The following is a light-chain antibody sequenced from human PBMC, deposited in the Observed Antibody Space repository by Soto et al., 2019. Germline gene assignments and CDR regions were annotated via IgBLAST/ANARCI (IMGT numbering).Light chain of an antibody. CDR1: QDISNY. V-gene: IGKV1-33*01. J-gene: IGKJ2*01. Sequence: DLQMTQSPSSLSASVGDRVTITCQASQDISNYLNWYQQKPGKAPKLLIYDASNLETGVPSRFSGSGSGTDFTFTISRLPTEDIATYYCQQYDNVPYTFGQGTKLDIK. CDR3: QQYDNVPYT. CDR2: DAS.